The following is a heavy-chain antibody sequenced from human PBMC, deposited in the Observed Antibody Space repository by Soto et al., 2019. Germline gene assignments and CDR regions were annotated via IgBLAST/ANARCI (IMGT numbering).Heavy chain of an antibody. Sequence: ASVKVSCKVSGYTLTELSMHWVRQAPGKGLEWMGGFDPEDGETIYAQKFQGRVTMTEDTSTDTAYMELSSLRSEDTAVYYCAGSGYYNNWFDPWGQGTLVTVSS. V-gene: IGHV1-24*01. D-gene: IGHD3-22*01. CDR1: GYTLTELS. CDR2: FDPEDGET. CDR3: AGSGYYNNWFDP. J-gene: IGHJ5*02.